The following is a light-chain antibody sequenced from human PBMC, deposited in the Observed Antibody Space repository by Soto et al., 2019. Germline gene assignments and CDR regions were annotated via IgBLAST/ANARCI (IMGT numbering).Light chain of an antibody. CDR1: QSVSSSY. J-gene: IGKJ3*01. V-gene: IGKV3-20*01. CDR2: GAS. Sequence: DIVLTQSPGTLSLSPGERATLSCRASQSVSSSYSAWYQQKPGQAPRLLIYGASSRATGIPDRFSGSGSGTDFTLTISRLEPEDFAVYYCQQYGSSPLFTFGPGTKVDIK. CDR3: QQYGSSPLFT.